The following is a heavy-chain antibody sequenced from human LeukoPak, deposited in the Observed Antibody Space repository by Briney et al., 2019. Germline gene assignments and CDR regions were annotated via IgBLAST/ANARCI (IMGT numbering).Heavy chain of an antibody. J-gene: IGHJ4*02. CDR1: GGSISSGGYY. CDR3: ARGTVATGNFDY. V-gene: IGHV4-31*03. CDR2: IYYSGST. D-gene: IGHD5-12*01. Sequence: SSETLSLTCTVSGGSISSGGYYWSWIRQHPGKGLEWIGYIYYSGSTYYNPSLKSRVTISVDTSKNQFSLKLSSVTAADTAVYYCARGTVATGNFDYWGQGTLVTVSS.